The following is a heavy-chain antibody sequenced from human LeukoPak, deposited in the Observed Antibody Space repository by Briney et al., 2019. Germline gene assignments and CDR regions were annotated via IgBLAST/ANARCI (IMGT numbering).Heavy chain of an antibody. CDR3: VKRLNNDFDY. CDR1: GFTFSSYA. CDR2: ISSNGGST. Sequence: PGGSLRLSCSASGFTFSSYAMHWVRQAPGKGLEFVSGISSNGGSTYYTDPVKGRLTISRDNSKNTVYLQMSSLRPEDTAVYFCVKRLNNDFDYWGQGTLVTVSS. J-gene: IGHJ4*02. D-gene: IGHD1/OR15-1a*01. V-gene: IGHV3-64D*06.